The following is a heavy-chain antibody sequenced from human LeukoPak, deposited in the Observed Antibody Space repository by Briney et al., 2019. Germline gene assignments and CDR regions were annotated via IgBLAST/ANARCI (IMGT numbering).Heavy chain of an antibody. CDR1: GFTFSSYG. CDR2: MRYDGTNE. CDR3: ARRAVGNSHYYSMDV. D-gene: IGHD6-19*01. Sequence: GGSLRLSCVASGFTFSSYGMHWVRQAPGKGLEWVTFMRYDGTNEYYSDSVKGRFTISRDNSKNTLYLQMNSLRSEDTAVYYCARRAVGNSHYYSMDVWGKGTTVTVSS. V-gene: IGHV3-30*02. J-gene: IGHJ6*03.